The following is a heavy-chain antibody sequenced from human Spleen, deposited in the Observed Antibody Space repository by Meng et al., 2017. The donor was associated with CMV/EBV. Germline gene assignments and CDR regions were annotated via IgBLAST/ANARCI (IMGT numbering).Heavy chain of an antibody. CDR1: GFTFSSYS. CDR2: ISSSSSYI. D-gene: IGHD3-3*01. CDR3: ARDGGYDFWSGYLGYYYGMDV. J-gene: IGHJ6*02. V-gene: IGHV3-21*01. Sequence: GGSLRLSCAASGFTFSSYSMNWVRQAPGKGLEWVSSISSSSSYIYYADSVKGRFTISRDNVKNSLYLQMNSLRAEDTAVYYCARDGGYDFWSGYLGYYYGMDVWGQGTTVTVSS.